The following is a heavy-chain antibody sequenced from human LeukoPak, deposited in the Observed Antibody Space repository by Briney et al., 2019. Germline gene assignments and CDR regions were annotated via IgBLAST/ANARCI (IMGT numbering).Heavy chain of an antibody. CDR3: AKLSLTTVTATSDY. V-gene: IGHV3-30*18. D-gene: IGHD4-17*01. CDR1: GFTFSSYG. J-gene: IGHJ4*02. CDR2: ISYDGSNK. Sequence: GGSLRLSCAASGFTFSSYGMHWVRQAPGKGLEWVAVISYDGSNKYYADSVKGRFTISRDNSKNTLYLQMNSLRAEDTAVYYCAKLSLTTVTATSDYWGQGTLVTVSS.